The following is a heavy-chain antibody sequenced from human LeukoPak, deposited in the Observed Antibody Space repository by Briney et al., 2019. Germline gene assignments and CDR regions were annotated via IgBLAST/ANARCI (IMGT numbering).Heavy chain of an antibody. D-gene: IGHD7-27*01. J-gene: IGHJ3*02. V-gene: IGHV1-18*01. Sequence: ASVKVSCKASGYTFASYGISWVRQAPGQGLEWMGWISAYNGNTNYAQKLQGRVTMTTDTSTSTAYMELRSLRSNDTAVYYCAREDSAGEAFDIWGQGTMVTVSS. CDR3: AREDSAGEAFDI. CDR2: ISAYNGNT. CDR1: GYTFASYG.